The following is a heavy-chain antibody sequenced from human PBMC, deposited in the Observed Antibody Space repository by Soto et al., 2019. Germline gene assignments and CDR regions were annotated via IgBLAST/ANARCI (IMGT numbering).Heavy chain of an antibody. CDR3: ARGGDSYGFHPEGWFDP. CDR2: IYHSGST. V-gene: IGHV4-30-2*01. CDR1: GGSISSGGYS. J-gene: IGHJ5*02. D-gene: IGHD5-18*01. Sequence: SETLSLTCAVSGGSISSGGYSWSWIRQPPGKGLEWIGYIYHSGSTYYNPSLKSRVTISVDRSKNQFSLKLSSVTAADTAVYYCARGGDSYGFHPEGWFDPWGQGTLVTVSS.